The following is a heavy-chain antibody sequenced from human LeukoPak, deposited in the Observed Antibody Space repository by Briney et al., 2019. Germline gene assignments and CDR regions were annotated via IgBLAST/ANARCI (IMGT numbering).Heavy chain of an antibody. J-gene: IGHJ4*02. CDR1: GASITTTHW. D-gene: IGHD5-24*01. CDR2: IYHSGDT. CDR3: ARWQDGYDYRGLDF. V-gene: IGHV4/OR15-8*02. Sequence: PSETPSLTCVLSGASITTTHWWTWVRQPPGTGLEWIGDIYHSGDTNYSPSLKSRVTISIDKSKNHFSLSLKSVTAADTAVYYCARWQDGYDYRGLDFWGQGALVTVSS.